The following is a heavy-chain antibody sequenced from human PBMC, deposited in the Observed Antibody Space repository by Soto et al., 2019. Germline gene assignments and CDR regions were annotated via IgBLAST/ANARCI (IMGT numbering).Heavy chain of an antibody. CDR1: GFTFSSYG. CDR3: ARDYDSSGYPRYYFDY. J-gene: IGHJ4*02. D-gene: IGHD3-22*01. Sequence: PGGSLRLSCAASGFTFSSYGMHWVRQAPGKGLEWVAAIWYDGSNKYYADSVKGRFTISRDNSKNTLYLQMNSLRAEDTAVYYCARDYDSSGYPRYYFDYWGQGTLVTVSS. V-gene: IGHV3-33*01. CDR2: IWYDGSNK.